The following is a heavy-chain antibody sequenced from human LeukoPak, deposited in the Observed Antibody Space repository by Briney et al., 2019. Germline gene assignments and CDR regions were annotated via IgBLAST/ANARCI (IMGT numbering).Heavy chain of an antibody. CDR1: GLTFSSYG. Sequence: PGGSLRLSCAASGLTFSSYGMHWVRQAPGKGLEWVAFIRYDGSNKYYADSVKGRFTISRDNSKNTLYLQMNSLRAEDTAVYYCAKAGLRFLEWLVDYWGQGTLVTVSS. CDR3: AKAGLRFLEWLVDY. CDR2: IRYDGSNK. V-gene: IGHV3-30*02. J-gene: IGHJ4*02. D-gene: IGHD3-3*01.